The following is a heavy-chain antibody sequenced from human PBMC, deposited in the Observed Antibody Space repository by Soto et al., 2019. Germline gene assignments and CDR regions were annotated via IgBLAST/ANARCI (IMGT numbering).Heavy chain of an antibody. J-gene: IGHJ4*02. CDR3: AIDRYLGSRWYRGYFDF. CDR2: ISAYNGNT. Sequence: ASVKVSCKASGYTFTSYGISWVRQAPGQGHEWMGWISAYNGNTNYAQKLQGRVTMTTDTSTSTAYMELRSLRSDDTAVYYCAIDRYLGSRWYRGYFDFSGQGTLVTVSS. CDR1: GYTFTSYG. D-gene: IGHD6-19*01. V-gene: IGHV1-18*01.